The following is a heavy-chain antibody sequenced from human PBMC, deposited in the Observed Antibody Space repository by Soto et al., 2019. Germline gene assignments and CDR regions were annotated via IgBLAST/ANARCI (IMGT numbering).Heavy chain of an antibody. CDR2: IYYSTRT. Sequence: QEQLQASGPGLVKPSETLSLTCTVSGAYVSSESYDWSWIRQPPGAGLEWIGYIYYSTRTNFNPSLKSRVAMFVETSKNQFSLILTSVTTADRAVYYCARANVAAAGVVYRWGQGTLVTVSS. D-gene: IGHD6-13*01. CDR3: ARANVAAAGVVYR. V-gene: IGHV4-61*01. CDR1: GAYVSSESYD. J-gene: IGHJ4*02.